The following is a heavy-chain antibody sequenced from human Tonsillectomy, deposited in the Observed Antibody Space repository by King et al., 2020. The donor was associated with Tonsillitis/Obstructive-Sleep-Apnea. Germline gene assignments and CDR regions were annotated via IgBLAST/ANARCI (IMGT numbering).Heavy chain of an antibody. CDR2: IYYSGST. CDR1: GGSFSSGGYY. CDR3: ARVIRSSGYYFDY. V-gene: IGHV4-31*03. J-gene: IGHJ4*02. Sequence: LQLQESGPGLVKPSQTLSLTCTVSGGSFSSGGYYWSWIRQHPGKGLEWIGYIYYSGSTYYNPSLKSRVTISVDTSKNQFSLKLSSVTAADTAVYYCARVIRSSGYYFDYWGQGTLVTVSS. D-gene: IGHD3-22*01.